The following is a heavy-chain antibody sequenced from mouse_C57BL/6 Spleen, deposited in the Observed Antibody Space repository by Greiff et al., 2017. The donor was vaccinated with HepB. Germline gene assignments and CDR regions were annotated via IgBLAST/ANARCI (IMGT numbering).Heavy chain of an antibody. CDR2: IYPGDGDT. V-gene: IGHV1-80*01. CDR1: GYAFSSYW. CDR3: ARDSLYYYGSSLDV. J-gene: IGHJ1*03. Sequence: VQLQQSGAELVKPGASVKISCKASGYAFSSYWMNWVKQRPGKGLEWIGQIYPGDGDTNYNGKFKGKATLTADKSSSTAYMQLSSLTSEDSAVYFWARDSLYYYGSSLDVWGTGTTVTVSS. D-gene: IGHD1-1*01.